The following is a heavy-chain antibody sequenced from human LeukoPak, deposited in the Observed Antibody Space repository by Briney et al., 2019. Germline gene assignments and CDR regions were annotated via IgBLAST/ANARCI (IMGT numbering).Heavy chain of an antibody. J-gene: IGHJ4*02. Sequence: SGPTLVKPTQTLALTCTFSGFSLSTSGVGVGWIRQPPGKALEWLALIYWNDDKRYSPSLKSRLTITKDTSKNQVVLTMTNMDPVDTATYYCAHRAAAGMGYYFDYWGQGTLVTVSS. CDR3: AHRAAAGMGYYFDY. CDR2: IYWNDDK. V-gene: IGHV2-5*01. D-gene: IGHD6-13*01. CDR1: GFSLSTSGVG.